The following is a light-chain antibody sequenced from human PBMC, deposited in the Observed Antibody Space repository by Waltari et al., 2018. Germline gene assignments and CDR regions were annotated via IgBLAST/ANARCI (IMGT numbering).Light chain of an antibody. Sequence: IVLTQSPGTLSPSPGERATLPCRASQRISKYLAWYQQKPGQAPRLLIYHASSRSAGIPDRFSGSGSGTDFSLSISRLEPEDFAVYYCQHYESLPVTFGQGTKVEIK. CDR1: QRISKY. J-gene: IGKJ1*01. CDR3: QHYESLPVT. V-gene: IGKV3-20*01. CDR2: HAS.